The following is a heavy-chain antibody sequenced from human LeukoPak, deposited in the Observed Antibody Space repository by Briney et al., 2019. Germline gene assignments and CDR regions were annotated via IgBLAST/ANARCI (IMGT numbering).Heavy chain of an antibody. D-gene: IGHD6-13*01. Sequence: GSLRLSCAASGFTFTSYAMSWIRQPPGKGLEWIGGIIYSGNTYYNPSLKSRVTISVDRTKNQFSRKVTSVTAADTAVYFCGRHFHGSGYVVDLWGQGTLVTVSS. J-gene: IGHJ5*02. CDR2: IIYSGNT. V-gene: IGHV4-39*01. CDR1: GFTFTSYA. CDR3: GRHFHGSGYVVDL.